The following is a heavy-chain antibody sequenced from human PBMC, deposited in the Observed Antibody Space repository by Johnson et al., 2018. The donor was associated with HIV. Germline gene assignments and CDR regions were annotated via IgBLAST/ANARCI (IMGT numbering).Heavy chain of an antibody. CDR2: IRNKPSSYST. CDR1: GFTSSSYA. D-gene: IGHD6-6*01. J-gene: IGHJ3*02. Sequence: VQLVESGGGLVQPGGSLRLSCAASGFTSSSYAMSWVRQAPGKGLEWVGRIRNKPSSYSTEYAASVKGRFTVSRDDSKNSVYLQMSSLKTEDTAVYYCAKERQLVRAFDIWGQGTMVTVSS. CDR3: AKERQLVRAFDI. V-gene: IGHV3-72*01.